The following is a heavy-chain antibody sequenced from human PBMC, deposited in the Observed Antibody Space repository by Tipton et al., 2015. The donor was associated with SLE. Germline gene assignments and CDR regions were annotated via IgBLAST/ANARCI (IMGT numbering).Heavy chain of an antibody. CDR1: GGSISSSSYY. Sequence: TLSLTCTVSGGSISSSSYYWGWIRQPPGKGLEWIGSIYYSGSTYYNPSLKSRVTISVDTSKNQFSLKLSSVTAADTAVYYCARYYYDSSGYYFDYWGQGTLVTVSS. CDR3: ARYYYDSSGYYFDY. D-gene: IGHD3-22*01. CDR2: IYYSGST. J-gene: IGHJ4*02. V-gene: IGHV4-39*07.